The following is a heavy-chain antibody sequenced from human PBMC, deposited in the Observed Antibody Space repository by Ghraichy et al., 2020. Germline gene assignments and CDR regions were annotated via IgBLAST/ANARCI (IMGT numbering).Heavy chain of an antibody. CDR2: IRSKADSYAT. Sequence: LSLTCAASGFTFSGSAISWVRQASGKGLEWVGRIRSKADSYATAYAASVKGRFTISRDDSKNTAHLQMSSLKTEETAVYYCTRREDFVVIPRDWGQGTLVTVSS. CDR3: TRREDFVVIPRD. J-gene: IGHJ4*02. D-gene: IGHD2-2*01. V-gene: IGHV3-73*01. CDR1: GFTFSGSA.